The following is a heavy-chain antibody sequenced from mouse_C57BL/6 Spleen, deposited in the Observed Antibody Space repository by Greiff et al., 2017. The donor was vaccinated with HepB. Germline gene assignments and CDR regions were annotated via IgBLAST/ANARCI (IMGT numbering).Heavy chain of an antibody. CDR1: GYTFTSYW. D-gene: IGHD2-3*01. CDR3: ARGWDDGSSWFAY. Sequence: QVQLKQSGAELVKPGASVKLSCKASGYTFTSYWMHWVKQRPGQGLEWIGMIHPNSGSTNYNEKFKSKATLTVDKSSSTAYMQLSSLTSEESAVYYCARGWDDGSSWFAYWGQGTLVTVSA. V-gene: IGHV1-64*01. J-gene: IGHJ3*01. CDR2: IHPNSGST.